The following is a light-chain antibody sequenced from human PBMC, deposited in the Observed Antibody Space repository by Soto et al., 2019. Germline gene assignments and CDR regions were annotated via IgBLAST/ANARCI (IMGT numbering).Light chain of an antibody. V-gene: IGLV2-14*01. Sequence: QSVLTQPASVSGSPGQSITISCTGTSSDVGGYNYVSWYQQHPGKAPKLMIYDVSNRPSGVSNRFSGSKSGNTASLTISWFQSEDEADYYCNSYTSSSTYVFGTGTKVTVL. CDR3: NSYTSSSTYV. CDR1: SSDVGGYNY. J-gene: IGLJ1*01. CDR2: DVS.